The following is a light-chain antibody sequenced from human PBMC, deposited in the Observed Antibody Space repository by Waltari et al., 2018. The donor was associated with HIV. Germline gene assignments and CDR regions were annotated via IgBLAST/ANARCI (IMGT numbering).Light chain of an antibody. Sequence: SSELTQDPAVSVALGQTVRITFQGDSFRSYSASWYQQKPGQAPVLVVFGKNNRPSGIPDRFSGSSSGNTASLTITGAQAEDEADYYCNSRDSSGNHRLFGTGTKVTVL. V-gene: IGLV3-19*01. CDR3: NSRDSSGNHRL. CDR1: SFRSYS. J-gene: IGLJ1*01. CDR2: GKN.